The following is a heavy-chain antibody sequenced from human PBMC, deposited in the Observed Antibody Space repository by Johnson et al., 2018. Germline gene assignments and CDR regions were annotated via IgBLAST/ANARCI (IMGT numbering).Heavy chain of an antibody. D-gene: IGHD2-21*02. CDR2: IYSGGST. V-gene: IGHV3-66*02. Sequence: EVQLVESGGGLVQPGGSLRLSCAASGFTVSSNYMSWVRQAPGKGLEWVAVIYSGGSTYYADSVKGRFTISRDNSKNTPYLQMNNLRAEDTAVYYCARRKVVTAIFYYMDVWGKGTTVTVSS. CDR1: GFTVSSNY. CDR3: ARRKVVTAIFYYMDV. J-gene: IGHJ6*03.